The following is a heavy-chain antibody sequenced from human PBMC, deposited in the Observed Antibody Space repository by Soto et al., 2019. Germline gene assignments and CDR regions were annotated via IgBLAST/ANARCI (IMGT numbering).Heavy chain of an antibody. V-gene: IGHV4-59*12. CDR3: ARERPDGARLDP. CDR1: GGSIINYY. J-gene: IGHJ5*02. CDR2: VYYSGST. Sequence: PSETLSLTCTVSGGSIINYYWSWIRQPPGKGLEWIGYVYYSGSTYYNPTLKSRVAISVDTSKNQFSLKLSSVTAADTAVYYCARERPDGARLDPWGQGTLVTVSS. D-gene: IGHD6-6*01.